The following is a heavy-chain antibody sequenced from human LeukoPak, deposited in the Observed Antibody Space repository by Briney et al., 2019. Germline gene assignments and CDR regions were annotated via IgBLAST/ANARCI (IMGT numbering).Heavy chain of an antibody. CDR2: ISAYNGNT. D-gene: IGHD3-3*01. CDR3: ARQDYDFWSGYLHTWFDP. J-gene: IGHJ5*02. V-gene: IGHV1-18*01. CDR1: GYTFTSYG. Sequence: GASVKVSCKASGYTFTSYGISWVRQAPGQGLEWMGWISAYNGNTNYAQKLQGRVTMTTDTSTSTAYMELRSLRSDDTAVYYCARQDYDFWSGYLHTWFDPWGQGTLVTVSS.